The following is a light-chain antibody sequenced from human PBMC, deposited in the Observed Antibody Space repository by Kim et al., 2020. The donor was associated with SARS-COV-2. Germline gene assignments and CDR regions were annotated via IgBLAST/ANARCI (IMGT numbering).Light chain of an antibody. V-gene: IGLV3-21*04. Sequence: APGKSARITCGGNDIGSKSVNWYQQEPGQAPVLVIYYESDRPSGIPERFSGSNSGNTATLTISRVEAGDETDYCCQVWDSSSDHVVFGGGTQLTVL. CDR1: DIGSKS. CDR3: QVWDSSSDHVV. J-gene: IGLJ2*01. CDR2: YES.